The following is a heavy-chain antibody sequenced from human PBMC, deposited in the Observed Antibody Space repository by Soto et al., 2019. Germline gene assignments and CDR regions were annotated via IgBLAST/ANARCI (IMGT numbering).Heavy chain of an antibody. Sequence: GGSLRLSCEASGFTFSGFDMHWVRQPTGKGLEWVSTIGTASDTYYAVSVKGRFTISRDNAKNSLSLQMNSLRAGDTAVYFCARGQEVGAHFFDSWGQGTQVTVS. CDR3: ARGQEVGAHFFDS. CDR2: IGTASDT. D-gene: IGHD2-15*01. V-gene: IGHV3-13*01. J-gene: IGHJ4*02. CDR1: GFTFSGFD.